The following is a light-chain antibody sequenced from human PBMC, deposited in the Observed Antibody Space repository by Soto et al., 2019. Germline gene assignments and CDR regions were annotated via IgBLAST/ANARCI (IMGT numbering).Light chain of an antibody. V-gene: IGKV3-15*01. Sequence: EIAMSLSPATLSVSPGERATLSCRASQSVSSNLAWYQQKPGQAPRLLIYVASTRATGIPARFSGSGSGTEFTLTISSLQSEDFAVYYCQQYNNLLLTFGGGTKVDIK. CDR1: QSVSSN. CDR3: QQYNNLLLT. J-gene: IGKJ4*01. CDR2: VAS.